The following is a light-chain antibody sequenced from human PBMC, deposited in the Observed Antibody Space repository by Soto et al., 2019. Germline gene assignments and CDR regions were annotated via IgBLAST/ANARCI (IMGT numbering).Light chain of an antibody. Sequence: EIVLTQSPATLSMSPGKRVTVSCRASQSIHTYLAWYQQKPGQSPRLLIYDASERAPAVPARFSGSGSETDFTLTISSLEPDDVAVYYCQQRANWPITFGQGTRLE. CDR1: QSIHTY. CDR3: QQRANWPIT. CDR2: DAS. V-gene: IGKV3-11*01. J-gene: IGKJ5*01.